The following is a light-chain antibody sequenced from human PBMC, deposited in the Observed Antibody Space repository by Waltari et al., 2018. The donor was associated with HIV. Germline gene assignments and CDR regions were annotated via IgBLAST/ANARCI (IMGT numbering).Light chain of an antibody. V-gene: IGLV1-44*01. CDR1: SSNIGDNP. J-gene: IGLJ2*01. Sequence: QSVLTQPPSASGTPGQRVTISCSGSSSNIGDNPVSWYRQLPGTAPNLLIYTNRQRPSGVPARVSGSKSGTSASLAISGLQSEDEADYYCATWDDNLNGPVFGGGTRLTVL. CDR2: TNR. CDR3: ATWDDNLNGPV.